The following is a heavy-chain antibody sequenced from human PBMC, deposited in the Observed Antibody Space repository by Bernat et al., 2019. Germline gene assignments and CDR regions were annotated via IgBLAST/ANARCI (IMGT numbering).Heavy chain of an antibody. CDR1: GYTFTSYY. CDR3: ASSGTDY. D-gene: IGHD6-19*01. J-gene: IGHJ4*02. CDR2: INPSGGST. Sequence: QVQLVQSGAEVKKPGASVKVSCKASGYTFTSYYMHWVRQAPGQGLEWMGIINPSGGSTSYAQKFQGRVTMTRETSTGTVYVELSSLRSEDTAVYYCASSGTDYWGQGTLVTVSS. V-gene: IGHV1-46*01.